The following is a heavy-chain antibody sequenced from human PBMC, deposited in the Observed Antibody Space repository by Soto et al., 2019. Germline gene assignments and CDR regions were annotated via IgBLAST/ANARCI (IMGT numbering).Heavy chain of an antibody. D-gene: IGHD6-6*01. CDR2: TYYRSKWYN. Sequence: SQTPSLSCSISCPSTPLHTAACNWIRPSPSRGLEWLGRTYYRSKWYNDYAVAVKSRITINPDTSKNQFSLQLNSVTPEDTAVYYCARDTQYSSSSGYWFDTWGQGTLVTV. V-gene: IGHV6-1*01. CDR1: CPSTPLHTAA. J-gene: IGHJ5*02. CDR3: ARDTQYSSSSGYWFDT.